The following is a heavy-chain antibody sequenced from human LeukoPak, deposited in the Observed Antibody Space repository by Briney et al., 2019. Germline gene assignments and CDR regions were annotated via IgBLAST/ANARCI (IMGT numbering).Heavy chain of an antibody. V-gene: IGHV1-69*06. J-gene: IGHJ4*02. D-gene: IGHD5-18*01. CDR3: ATRGYSNYNDY. CDR1: GYTFTSYG. Sequence: SVKVSCKASGYTFTSYGISWVRQAPGQGLEWMGGIIPIFGTANYAQKFQGRVTITADKSTSTAYMELSSLRSEDTAVYYCATRGYSNYNDYWGQGTLVTVSS. CDR2: IIPIFGTA.